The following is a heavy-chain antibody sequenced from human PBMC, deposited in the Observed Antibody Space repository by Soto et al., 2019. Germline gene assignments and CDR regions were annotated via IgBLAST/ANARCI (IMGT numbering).Heavy chain of an antibody. CDR1: GGSISSGGYY. CDR3: AREDRGSHFDY. D-gene: IGHD1-1*01. V-gene: IGHV4-31*03. Sequence: SETLSLTCTVSGGSISSGGYYWSWIRQHPGKGLEWIGYIYYSGSTYYNPSLKSRVTISVDTSKNQFSLRLSSVTAADTAVYYCAREDRGSHFDYWGQGTLVTVSS. J-gene: IGHJ4*02. CDR2: IYYSGST.